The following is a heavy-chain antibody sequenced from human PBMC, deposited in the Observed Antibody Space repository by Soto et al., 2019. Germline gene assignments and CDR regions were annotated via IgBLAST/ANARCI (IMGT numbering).Heavy chain of an antibody. Sequence: QVQLVQSGAEVKKPGASVKVSCKESGYTFTNYDVNWVRQAPGQGLEWMGWLRTYNDNTNHAQNFQGRVTMTTDTSTSTAYMEMRRLRSDDTDVYYCARSRNWGYIIDAFDIWGQWTRITVSS. CDR2: LRTYNDNT. CDR1: GYTFTNYD. CDR3: ARSRNWGYIIDAFDI. D-gene: IGHD7-27*01. V-gene: IGHV1-18*01. J-gene: IGHJ3*02.